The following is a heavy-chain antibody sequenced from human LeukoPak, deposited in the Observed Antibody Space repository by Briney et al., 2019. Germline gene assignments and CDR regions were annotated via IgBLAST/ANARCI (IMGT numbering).Heavy chain of an antibody. CDR3: ARGSRSSSWKPAYFDY. D-gene: IGHD6-13*01. Sequence: GGSLRLSCAASGFTFSSYSMNWVRQAPGKGLEWVSSISSSSSYIYYADSVKGRFTISRDNAKNSLYLQMNSLRAEDTAVYYCARGSRSSSWKPAYFDYWAREPWSPSPQ. J-gene: IGHJ4*02. CDR2: ISSSSSYI. CDR1: GFTFSSYS. V-gene: IGHV3-21*01.